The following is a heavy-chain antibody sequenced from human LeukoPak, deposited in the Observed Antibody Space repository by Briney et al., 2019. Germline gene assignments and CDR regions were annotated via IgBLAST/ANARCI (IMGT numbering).Heavy chain of an antibody. CDR1: GYSFINCW. Sequence: AESPMIFCRGSGYSFINCWIGWGRRLPGKGVEWMGSIYTGDAGTRYSPSFQGQVTISADKSITNAYLQWSSLNASDTAMYYCARHPDYEPRDDRGQRTLVTVSS. J-gene: IGHJ4*02. CDR2: IYTGDAGT. CDR3: ARHPDYEPRDD. V-gene: IGHV5-51*01. D-gene: IGHD4-17*01.